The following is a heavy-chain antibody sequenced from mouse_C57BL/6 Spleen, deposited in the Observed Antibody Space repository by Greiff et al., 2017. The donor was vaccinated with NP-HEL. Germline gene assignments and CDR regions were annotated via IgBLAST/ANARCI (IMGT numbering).Heavy chain of an antibody. Sequence: QVQLQQSGAELMKPGASVKLSCKATGYTFTGYWIEWVKQRPGHGLEWIGEILPGSGSTNYNEKFKGKATFTADTSSNTAYMQLSSLTTEDSAIYYCARSRGYYYGSSLFYAMDYWGQGTSVTVSS. J-gene: IGHJ4*01. CDR2: ILPGSGST. CDR3: ARSRGYYYGSSLFYAMDY. D-gene: IGHD1-1*01. V-gene: IGHV1-9*01. CDR1: GYTFTGYW.